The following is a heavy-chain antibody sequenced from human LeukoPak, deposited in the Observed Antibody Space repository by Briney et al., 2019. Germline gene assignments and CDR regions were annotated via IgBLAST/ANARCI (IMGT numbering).Heavy chain of an antibody. D-gene: IGHD2-2*01. CDR1: GYTFTSYG. CDR3: ARDRVVPAAIYYYYMDV. CDR2: ISAYNGNK. V-gene: IGHV1-18*01. J-gene: IGHJ6*03. Sequence: ASVKVSCKASGYTFTSYGISWVRQAPGQGVEWMGWISAYNGNKNYAQKLQGRVTMTTDTSTGTAYMELRSLRSDDTAVYYCARDRVVPAAIYYYYMDVWGKGTTVTVSS.